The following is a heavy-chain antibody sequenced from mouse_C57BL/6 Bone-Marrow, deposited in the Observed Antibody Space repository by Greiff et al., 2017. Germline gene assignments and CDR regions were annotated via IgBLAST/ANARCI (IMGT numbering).Heavy chain of an antibody. D-gene: IGHD2-13*01. Sequence: EVQVVESGGDLVKPGGSLKLSCAASGFTFSSYGMSWVRQTPDKRLEWVATISSGGSYTYYPDSVKGRFTISRDTAKNTLYLQMSSLKSEDTAMYYCARKGGCYGDGGGYDFDYGGQGTTLTVSS. V-gene: IGHV5-6*01. CDR1: GFTFSSYG. CDR3: ARKGGCYGDGGGYDFDY. J-gene: IGHJ2*01. CDR2: ISSGGSYT.